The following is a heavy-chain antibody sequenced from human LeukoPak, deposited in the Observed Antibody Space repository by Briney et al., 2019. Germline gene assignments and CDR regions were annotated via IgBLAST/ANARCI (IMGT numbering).Heavy chain of an antibody. Sequence: GRSLRLSCAASGFTFSSYGKHWVRQAPGKGLEWVAVISYDGSNKYYADSVKGRFTISRDNSKNTLYLQMNSLRAEDTAVYYCAKDIGLRWELLQNFDYWGQGTLVTVSS. V-gene: IGHV3-30*18. CDR3: AKDIGLRWELLQNFDY. J-gene: IGHJ4*02. CDR2: ISYDGSNK. D-gene: IGHD1-26*01. CDR1: GFTFSSYG.